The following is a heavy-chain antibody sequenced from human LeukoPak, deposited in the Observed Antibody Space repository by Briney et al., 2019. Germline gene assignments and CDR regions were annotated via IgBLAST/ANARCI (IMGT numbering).Heavy chain of an antibody. CDR3: ARDSSTPYGDYYYYGMDV. CDR2: IWYDGSNK. V-gene: IGHV3-33*01. Sequence: GGSLRLSCAASGFTFSSYGMHWVRQAPGKGLEWVAVIWYDGSNKYYADSVKGRFTISRDNSKNTLYLQMNSLRAEDTAVYYCARDSSTPYGDYYYYGMDVWGQGTTVTVSS. D-gene: IGHD4-17*01. J-gene: IGHJ6*02. CDR1: GFTFSSYG.